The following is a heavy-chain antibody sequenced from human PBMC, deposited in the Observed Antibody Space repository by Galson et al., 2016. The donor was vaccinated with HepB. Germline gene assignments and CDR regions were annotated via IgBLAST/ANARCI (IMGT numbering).Heavy chain of an antibody. CDR2: IGGSGGST. V-gene: IGHV3-23*01. D-gene: IGHD1-1*01. J-gene: IGHJ5*02. CDR1: GFTFSSYA. Sequence: SLRLSCAASGFTFSSYAMTWVRQAPGKGLEWVSAIGGSGGSTYYADSVKVRFTISRDNSKNTLYLQMKSLRAEDTAIYYCARERTKLEFDPWGQGTLVTVSS. CDR3: ARERTKLEFDP.